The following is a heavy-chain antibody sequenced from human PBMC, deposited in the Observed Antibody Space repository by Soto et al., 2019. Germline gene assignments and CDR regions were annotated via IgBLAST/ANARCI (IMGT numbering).Heavy chain of an antibody. J-gene: IGHJ4*02. Sequence: QVHLVQSGAEVQKPGSSVKVSCKASGGTFGSYALGWVRQAPGQGLESMGGIIPFYGSVTYTERFQGRVTITADEATSTAYMELSSLKSEDTAVYYCALESDYYGSGSYPTWGQGTPVTVSS. D-gene: IGHD3-10*01. CDR1: GGTFGSYA. V-gene: IGHV1-69*01. CDR2: IIPFYGSV. CDR3: ALESDYYGSGSYPT.